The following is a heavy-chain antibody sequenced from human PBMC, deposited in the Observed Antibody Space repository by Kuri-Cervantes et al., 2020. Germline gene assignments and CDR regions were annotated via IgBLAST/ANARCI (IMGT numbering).Heavy chain of an antibody. J-gene: IGHJ4*02. Sequence: GESLKISCAASGFTVSSNYMSWVRQAPGKGLEWVSVIYSGGSTYYADSVKGRFTISRDNAKNSLYLQMNSLRAEDTALYYCAKDSTQWLVSGVDYWGQGTLVTVSS. CDR2: IYSGGST. CDR3: AKDSTQWLVSGVDY. V-gene: IGHV3-53*05. D-gene: IGHD6-19*01. CDR1: GFTVSSNY.